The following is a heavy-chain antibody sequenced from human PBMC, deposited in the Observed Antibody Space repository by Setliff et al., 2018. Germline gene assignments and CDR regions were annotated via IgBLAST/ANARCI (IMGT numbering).Heavy chain of an antibody. V-gene: IGHV3-66*01. CDR3: ATGIYDILQRGTDV. CDR2: IYSGGHT. J-gene: IGHJ6*02. D-gene: IGHD3-9*01. CDR1: GFSVSNTY. Sequence: LRLSCAGSGFSVSNTYMSWVRQAPGRGLEWVSTIYSGGHTFYVESVKGRFTISRDPSKNTLFLQMYSLRVEDTAVYYCATGIYDILQRGTDVWGQGTTVTVSS.